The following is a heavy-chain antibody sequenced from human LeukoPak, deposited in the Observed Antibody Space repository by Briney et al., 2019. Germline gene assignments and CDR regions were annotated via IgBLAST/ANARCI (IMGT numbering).Heavy chain of an antibody. CDR1: GGSFSSSSYY. J-gene: IGHJ3*02. Sequence: SETLSLTCTVSGGSFSSSSYYWGWIRQPPGKGLERIGSMYYSGSTYYNASLRSRLTISVDTSKNQFSLKLSSVTAADTAVYYCARHFDRDGYTSNAFDIWGQGTMVTVSS. CDR3: ARHFDRDGYTSNAFDI. V-gene: IGHV4-39*01. D-gene: IGHD5-24*01. CDR2: MYYSGST.